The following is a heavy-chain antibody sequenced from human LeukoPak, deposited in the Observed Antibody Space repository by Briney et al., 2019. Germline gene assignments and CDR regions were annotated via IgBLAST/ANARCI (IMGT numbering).Heavy chain of an antibody. CDR2: INPNSGGT. J-gene: IGHJ4*02. CDR1: GYTFTGYY. V-gene: IGHV1-2*02. D-gene: IGHD3-22*01. CDR3: ARWRMSGYDSSCYYTRPYIAY. Sequence: ASVKVSCEASGYTFTGYYMHGVRQAPGQGLEWMGWINPNSGGTNYAQKFQGRVTMTRDTSISTAYMELSRLRSDDTAVYYCARWRMSGYDSSCYYTRPYIAYWGEGTLVTASS.